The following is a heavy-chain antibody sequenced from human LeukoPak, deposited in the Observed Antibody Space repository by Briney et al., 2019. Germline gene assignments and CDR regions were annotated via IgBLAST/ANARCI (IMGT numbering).Heavy chain of an antibody. CDR1: GFTFSTYW. J-gene: IGHJ4*02. Sequence: GGSLRLSCAASGFTFSTYWIHWVRQAPGKGLVWVSRIYSDGSSTTYADSVKGRFTISRDNSKNTLYLQMNSLRAEDTAVYYCAREVTYYYDSSGSDYFDYWGQGALVTVSS. CDR3: AREVTYYYDSSGSDYFDY. CDR2: IYSDGSST. D-gene: IGHD3-22*01. V-gene: IGHV3-74*03.